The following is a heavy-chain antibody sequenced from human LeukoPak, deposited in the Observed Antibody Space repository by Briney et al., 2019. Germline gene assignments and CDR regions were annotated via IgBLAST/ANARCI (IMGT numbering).Heavy chain of an antibody. CDR3: AKDFARYYYDSSGYYDPRGDYYYGMDV. V-gene: IGHV3-23*01. J-gene: IGHJ6*02. CDR1: GFTFSSYA. CDR2: IRGSGGSP. D-gene: IGHD3-22*01. Sequence: GGSLRLSCEASGFTFSSYAMSWVRQAPGKGLKWFSAIRGSGGSPYYADSVKGRFTISRDNAKNSLYLQMNSLRAEDTALYYCAKDFARYYYDSSGYYDPRGDYYYGMDVWGQGTTVTVSS.